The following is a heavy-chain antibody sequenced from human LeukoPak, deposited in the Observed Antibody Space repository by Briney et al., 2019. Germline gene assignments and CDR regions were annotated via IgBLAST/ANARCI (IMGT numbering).Heavy chain of an antibody. Sequence: GGSLRLSCAASGFTFSSFDMHWVRHPTGQGLEWVSTIGTASDTYYPGSVEGRFTLSGDNAKNSLYLQMNSLTAGDTAVYYCARGPPRGKYYYMDVWGKGTTVTVSS. V-gene: IGHV3-13*01. CDR1: GFTFSSFD. CDR3: ARGPPRGKYYYMDV. CDR2: IGTASDT. D-gene: IGHD1-1*01. J-gene: IGHJ6*03.